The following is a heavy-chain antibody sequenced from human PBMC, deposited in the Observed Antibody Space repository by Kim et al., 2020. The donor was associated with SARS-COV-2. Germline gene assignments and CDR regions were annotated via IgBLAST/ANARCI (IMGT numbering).Heavy chain of an antibody. J-gene: IGHJ4*02. Sequence: GGSLRLSCAASGFTFSNAWMSWVRQAPGKGLEWVGRIKSKTDGGTTDYAAPVKGRFTISRDDSKNTLYLQMNSLKTEDTAVYYCTTLFQYYYDSSGYLPTSEYYFDYWGQGTLVTVSS. CDR2: IKSKTDGGTT. CDR1: GFTFSNAW. V-gene: IGHV3-15*01. CDR3: TTLFQYYYDSSGYLPTSEYYFDY. D-gene: IGHD3-22*01.